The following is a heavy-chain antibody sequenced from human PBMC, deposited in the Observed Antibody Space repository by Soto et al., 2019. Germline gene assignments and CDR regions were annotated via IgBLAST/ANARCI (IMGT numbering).Heavy chain of an antibody. J-gene: IGHJ6*03. CDR1: GFTFSSYW. Sequence: GGSLRLSCAASGFTFSSYWMSWVRQAPGKGLEWVANIKQDGSEKYYVDSVKGRFTISRDNAKNSLYLQMNSLRAEDTAVYYCARAAGYGDYLGYYYYMDVWGKGTTVTVSS. CDR3: ARAAGYGDYLGYYYYMDV. V-gene: IGHV3-7*01. D-gene: IGHD4-17*01. CDR2: IKQDGSEK.